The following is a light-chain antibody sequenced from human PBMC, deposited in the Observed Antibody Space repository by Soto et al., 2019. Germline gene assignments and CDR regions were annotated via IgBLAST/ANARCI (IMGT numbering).Light chain of an antibody. J-gene: IGKJ1*01. V-gene: IGKV3-15*01. CDR1: QSVSSN. CDR3: QHYNSWPRT. Sequence: EIVMTQSPATLSVSPGERATLSCRASQSVSSNLAWYQQKPGQAPRLLIYGASTRATGIPARFSGSASGTEFPLTISSLQSEDFAVYYCQHYNSWPRTFGQGTKVEIK. CDR2: GAS.